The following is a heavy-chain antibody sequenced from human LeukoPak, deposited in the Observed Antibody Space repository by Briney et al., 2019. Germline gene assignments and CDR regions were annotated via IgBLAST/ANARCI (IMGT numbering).Heavy chain of an antibody. V-gene: IGHV4-59*01. J-gene: IGHJ5*02. Sequence: SETLSLTCTVSGGSISSYYWSWIRQPPGKGLEWIGYIYYSGSTNYNPSLKSRVTISVDTSKNQFSRKLSSVTAADTAVYYCPRFRRDTTVVTQGLFDPWGQRTLVTLSS. CDR3: PRFRRDTTVVTQGLFDP. CDR1: GGSISSYY. D-gene: IGHD4-23*01. CDR2: IYYSGST.